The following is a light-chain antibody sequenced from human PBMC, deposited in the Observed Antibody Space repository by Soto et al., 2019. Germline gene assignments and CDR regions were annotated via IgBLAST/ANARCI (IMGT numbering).Light chain of an antibody. CDR1: SSDIGGYYY. Sequence: QSALTQPRSVSGSPGQSVTISCTGTSSDIGGYYYVSWCQQHPGKAPKLMIYDVTKRPSGVPDRFSASKSGITASLTISGLQAEDEADYYCFSYEGTYTSYVFGTGTKVTVL. J-gene: IGLJ1*01. CDR2: DVT. V-gene: IGLV2-11*01. CDR3: FSYEGTYTSYV.